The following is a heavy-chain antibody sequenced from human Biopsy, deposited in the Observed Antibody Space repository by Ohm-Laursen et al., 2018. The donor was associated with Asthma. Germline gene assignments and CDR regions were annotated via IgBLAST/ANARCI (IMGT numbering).Heavy chain of an antibody. Sequence: SLRLSCAASGFMFRSFGMHWVRQAPGKGLEWVAVISFDGNHKFYEDSVKGRFTISRDNSKNTLYLQMNSLRTEDTAVYYFPKRRGYSGHDNDYWGQGTLVIVSS. J-gene: IGHJ4*02. CDR1: GFMFRSFG. CDR3: PKRRGYSGHDNDY. D-gene: IGHD5-12*01. CDR2: ISFDGNHK. V-gene: IGHV3-30*18.